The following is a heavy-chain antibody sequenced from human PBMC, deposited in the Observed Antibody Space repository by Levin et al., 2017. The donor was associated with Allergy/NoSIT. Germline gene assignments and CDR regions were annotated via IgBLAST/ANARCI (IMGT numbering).Heavy chain of an antibody. CDR2: IYPGHSDV. V-gene: IGHV5-51*01. CDR3: ARGPQQLNYDY. D-gene: IGHD1-7*01. J-gene: IGHJ4*02. Sequence: RGESLKISCKGSGYSFTDYWIGWVRRMPGKDMEWMGIIYPGHSDVRYSPSFQGQITISADESISTAYLQWSSLKASDTAMYYCARGPQQLNYDYWGQGTLVTVSS. CDR1: GYSFTDYW.